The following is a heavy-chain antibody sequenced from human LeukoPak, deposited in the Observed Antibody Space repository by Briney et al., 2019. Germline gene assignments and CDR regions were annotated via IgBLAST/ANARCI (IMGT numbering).Heavy chain of an antibody. CDR1: GFTFSSYW. Sequence: PGGSLRLSCEASGFTFSSYWMTWVRQAPGKGLEWVANIKPDGSDKYYADSVKGRFTISRDNAKNSLYLQMHSLRAEDTAVYYCATQSYALFEYWGQGTLVTVSS. D-gene: IGHD2-2*01. J-gene: IGHJ4*02. CDR2: IKPDGSDK. V-gene: IGHV3-7*01. CDR3: ATQSYALFEY.